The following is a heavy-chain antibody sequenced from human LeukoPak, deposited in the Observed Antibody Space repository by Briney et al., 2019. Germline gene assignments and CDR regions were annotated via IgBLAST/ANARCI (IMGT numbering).Heavy chain of an antibody. D-gene: IGHD3-3*01. CDR2: INHSGST. CDR1: GGSFSGYY. CDR3: ARDGRNYDFWSGYRNWFDP. Sequence: KPSETLSLTCAVYGGSFSGYYWSWIRQPPGKGLEWIGEINHSGSTNYNPSLKSRVTISVDTSKNQFSLKLSSVTAADTAVYYCARDGRNYDFWSGYRNWFDPWGQGTLVTVSS. J-gene: IGHJ5*02. V-gene: IGHV4-34*01.